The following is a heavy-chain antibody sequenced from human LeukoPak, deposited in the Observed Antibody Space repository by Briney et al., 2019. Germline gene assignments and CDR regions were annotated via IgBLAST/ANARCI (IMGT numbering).Heavy chain of an antibody. D-gene: IGHD6-13*01. CDR3: ARQLTAAAGPRVDY. Sequence: AGGSLRLSCAASGFTFSSYGMHWVRQAPGKGLEWVAFIRHDGSNKYYADSVKGRFTISRDNSKNTLYLQMNSLRAEDTAVYYCARQLTAAAGPRVDYWGQGTLVTVSS. CDR1: GFTFSSYG. CDR2: IRHDGSNK. J-gene: IGHJ4*02. V-gene: IGHV3-30*02.